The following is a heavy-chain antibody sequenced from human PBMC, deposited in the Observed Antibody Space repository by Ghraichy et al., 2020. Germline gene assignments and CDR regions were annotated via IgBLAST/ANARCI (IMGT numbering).Heavy chain of an antibody. CDR2: ISGSGGST. V-gene: IGHV3-23*01. CDR1: GFTFSSYA. D-gene: IGHD3-22*01. CDR3: AKDFTHRYYYDSSGYAIDAFDI. Sequence: GGSLRLSCAASGFTFSSYAMSWVRQAPGKGLEWVSAISGSGGSTYYADSVKGRFTISRDNSKNTPYLQMNSLRAEDTAVYYCAKDFTHRYYYDSSGYAIDAFDIWGQGTMVTVSS. J-gene: IGHJ3*02.